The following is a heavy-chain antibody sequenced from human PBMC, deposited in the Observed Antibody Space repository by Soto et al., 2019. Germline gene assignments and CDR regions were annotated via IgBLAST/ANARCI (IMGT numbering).Heavy chain of an antibody. Sequence: QVQLQQWGAGLLKPSETLSLNCGVSGGSFSGYYWSWIRPPPGKGLEWIGDINHSGSADYNPSLKSRVTISVDTSKTQISLKLSSVTAADSGVYYCAGETSDYDFLAAPTTFDIWGQGTMVSVSS. CDR2: INHSGSA. V-gene: IGHV4-34*01. CDR1: GGSFSGYY. J-gene: IGHJ3*02. D-gene: IGHD3-9*01. CDR3: AGETSDYDFLAAPTTFDI.